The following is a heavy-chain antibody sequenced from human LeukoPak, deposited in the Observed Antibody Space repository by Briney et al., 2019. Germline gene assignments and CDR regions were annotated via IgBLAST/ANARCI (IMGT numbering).Heavy chain of an antibody. CDR3: ARERKIGGIDVAGAFYY. J-gene: IGHJ4*02. CDR2: VSSNSSYT. D-gene: IGHD6-19*01. CDR1: GFTVSDNY. Sequence: PGGSLTLYCATSGFTVSDNYITWIGQAPGQGLEWVSYVSSNSSYTNYADSVKGRFTISRDNAKNSLYLQMNSLRAEATAVYYCARERKIGGIDVAGAFYYWGQGTLVTVSS. V-gene: IGHV3-11*05.